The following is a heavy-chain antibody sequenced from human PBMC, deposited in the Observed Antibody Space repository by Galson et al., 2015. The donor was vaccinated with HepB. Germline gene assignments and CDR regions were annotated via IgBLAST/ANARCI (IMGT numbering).Heavy chain of an antibody. J-gene: IGHJ1*01. D-gene: IGHD3-22*01. Sequence: SLRLSCAASGFTVSSNYMSWVRQAPGKGLEWVSVIYSGGSTYYADSVKGRFTISRDNSKNTLYLQMNSLRAEDTAVYYCASSRPYYDSSGYYFEYFQHWGQGTLVTVSS. CDR2: IYSGGST. V-gene: IGHV3-66*02. CDR3: ASSRPYYDSSGYYFEYFQH. CDR1: GFTVSSNY.